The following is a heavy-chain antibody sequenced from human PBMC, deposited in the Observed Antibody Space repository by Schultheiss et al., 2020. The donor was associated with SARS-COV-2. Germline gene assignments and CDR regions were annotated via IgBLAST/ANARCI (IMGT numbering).Heavy chain of an antibody. D-gene: IGHD3-9*01. CDR2: IYSGGST. CDR3: ARDGHYEILTGYYGLWDY. J-gene: IGHJ4*02. V-gene: IGHV3-66*01. Sequence: GGSLRLSCAASGFTVSSNYMSWVRQAPGKGLEWVSVIYSGGSTYYADSVKGRFTISRDNSKNTLYLQMNSLRAEDTAVYYCARDGHYEILTGYYGLWDYWGQGTLVTVSS. CDR1: GFTVSSNY.